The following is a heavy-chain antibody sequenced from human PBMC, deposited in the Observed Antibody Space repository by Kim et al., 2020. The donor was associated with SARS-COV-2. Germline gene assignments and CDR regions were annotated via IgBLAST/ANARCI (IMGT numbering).Heavy chain of an antibody. V-gene: IGHV4-39*01. J-gene: IGHJ4*02. Sequence: SETLSLTCTVSGDSISSSFNYWGWIRQLPGKGLEWIGSVYHSGTTYDSPSLKSRVTVSVDTSKNEFSLKVTSVTAADTAVYFCARLPHDSSGYVDCWGQGILVTVSS. D-gene: IGHD3-22*01. CDR3: ARLPHDSSGYVDC. CDR1: GDSISSSFNY. CDR2: VYHSGTT.